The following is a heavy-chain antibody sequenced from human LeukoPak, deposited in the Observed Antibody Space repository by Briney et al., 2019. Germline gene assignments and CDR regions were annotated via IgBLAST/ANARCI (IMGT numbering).Heavy chain of an antibody. CDR3: ATHCGGDCYPIGYFDY. CDR2: IRYDGSNK. J-gene: IGHJ4*02. D-gene: IGHD2-21*02. CDR1: GFTFSSYG. V-gene: IGHV3-30*02. Sequence: PGGSLRLSCAASGFTFSSYGMHWVRQAPGKGLEWVAFIRYDGSNKYYTDSVKGRFTISRDNSKNTLYLQMNSLRAEDTAVYYCATHCGGDCYPIGYFDYWGQGTLVTVSS.